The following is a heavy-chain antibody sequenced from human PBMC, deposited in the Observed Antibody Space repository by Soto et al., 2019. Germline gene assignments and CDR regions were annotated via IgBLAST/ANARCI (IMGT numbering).Heavy chain of an antibody. Sequence: GGSLRLSCAVSGFSLSSAWMTWIRQAPGKGLERVAIMNEDGSERYYVDSVKGRFTISRDNAKNALFLQMNSLRVEDTAVYFCARDRAYSRFDYWGQGSLVTVSS. CDR1: GFSLSSAW. D-gene: IGHD4-4*01. CDR2: MNEDGSER. V-gene: IGHV3-7*03. CDR3: ARDRAYSRFDY. J-gene: IGHJ4*02.